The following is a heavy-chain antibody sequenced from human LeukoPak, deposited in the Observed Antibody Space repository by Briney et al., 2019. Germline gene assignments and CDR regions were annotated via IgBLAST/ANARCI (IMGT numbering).Heavy chain of an antibody. Sequence: SETLSLTCTVSGGSLSSYYWSWIRQPPGEGLEWIGYIYYSGSTNYNPSLKSRVTISLDTSKNQFSLKLSSVTAADTAVYYCARHLAGMVRGVIAEIGYWGQGTLVTVSS. CDR2: IYYSGST. V-gene: IGHV4-59*08. CDR3: ARHLAGMVRGVIAEIGY. D-gene: IGHD3-10*01. CDR1: GGSLSSYY. J-gene: IGHJ4*02.